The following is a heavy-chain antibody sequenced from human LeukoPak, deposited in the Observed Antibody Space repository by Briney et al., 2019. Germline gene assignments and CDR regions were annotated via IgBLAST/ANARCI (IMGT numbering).Heavy chain of an antibody. V-gene: IGHV1-69*04. D-gene: IGHD3-10*01. Sequence: ASVKVSCKASGGTFSSYAISWVRQAPGQGLEWMGRIIPIFGIANYAQKFQGRDTITADKSTSTAYMELSSLRSEDTAVYYCARAFSGSSSSGDPVYDYWGQGTLVTVSS. CDR1: GGTFSSYA. CDR2: IIPIFGIA. CDR3: ARAFSGSSSSGDPVYDY. J-gene: IGHJ4*02.